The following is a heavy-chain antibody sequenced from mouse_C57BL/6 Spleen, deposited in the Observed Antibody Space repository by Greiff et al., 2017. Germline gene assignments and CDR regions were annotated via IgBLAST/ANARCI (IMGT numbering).Heavy chain of an antibody. CDR3: ASFYWDSYFDY. CDR2: IYPGDGDT. J-gene: IGHJ2*01. Sequence: QVQLQQSGPELVKPGASVKISCKASGYAFSSSWMNWVKQRPGKGLEWIGRIYPGDGDTNYNGKFKGKATLTADKSSSTAYMQLRSLTSEDSAVYFCASFYWDSYFDYWGQGTTLTVSS. CDR1: GYAFSSSW. V-gene: IGHV1-82*01. D-gene: IGHD4-1*01.